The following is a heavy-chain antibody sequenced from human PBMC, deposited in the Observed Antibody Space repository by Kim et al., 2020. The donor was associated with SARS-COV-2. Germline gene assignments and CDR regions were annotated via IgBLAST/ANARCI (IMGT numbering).Heavy chain of an antibody. CDR2: ISYDGRNK. Sequence: GGSLRLSCAASGFTFGTYGMHWVRQAPGKGPEWVAVISYDGRNKYYGDSVKGRFTISRDNSKNTLYLRMNGLRLEDTAMYYCAKDRNSSWYNWFDPWGQGTLVTVSS. CDR1: GFTFGTYG. V-gene: IGHV3-30*18. D-gene: IGHD6-13*01. CDR3: AKDRNSSWYNWFDP. J-gene: IGHJ5*02.